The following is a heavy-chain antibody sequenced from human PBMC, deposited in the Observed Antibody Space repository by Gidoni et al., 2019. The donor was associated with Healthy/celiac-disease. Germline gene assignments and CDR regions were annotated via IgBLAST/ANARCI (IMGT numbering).Heavy chain of an antibody. CDR2: SYYSGST. J-gene: IGHJ3*02. V-gene: IGHV4-31*03. D-gene: IGHD3-22*01. CDR1: VGSISSGGYY. Sequence: QVQLQESGPGLVKPSQTLSLTCTVSVGSISSGGYYWSWIRQHPGKGLSWIGYSYYSGSTYYNPSLKSRVTISVATSKNQFSLKLSSVTAADTAVYYCAREDRGVVVIGSDAFDIWGQGTMVTVSS. CDR3: AREDRGVVVIGSDAFDI.